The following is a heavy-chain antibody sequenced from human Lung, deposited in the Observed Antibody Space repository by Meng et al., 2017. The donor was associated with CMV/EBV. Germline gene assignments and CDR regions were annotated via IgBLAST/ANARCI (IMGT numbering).Heavy chain of an antibody. CDR2: IGGYDGRT. CDR3: ARDFYEYDNSGYYDDTLDI. V-gene: IGHV1-18*01. CDR1: GYTFSSYG. D-gene: IGHD3-22*01. Sequence: SVXVSXXASGYTFSSYGISWVRQAPGQGLEWMGWIGGYDGRTNYRQKFKGRVTVTRDTSTSTAYMEVRSLGSDDTAVYYCARDFYEYDNSGYYDDTLDIWGQGXMVTVSS. J-gene: IGHJ3*02.